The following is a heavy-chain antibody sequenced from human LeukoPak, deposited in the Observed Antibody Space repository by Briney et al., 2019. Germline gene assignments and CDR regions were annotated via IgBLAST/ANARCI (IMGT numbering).Heavy chain of an antibody. J-gene: IGHJ4*02. CDR1: GITFSTYW. Sequence: GGSLRLSCAASGITFSTYWMNWVRQAPGKGLEWVANIKQDGSEKYYVDSVKGRFTISRDNSKKSVFLQMNSLRAEDTAVYYCVRGLCGGDRYFDYFDYWGQGTLVTVSS. CDR3: VRGLCGGDRYFDYFDY. D-gene: IGHD2-21*02. CDR2: IKQDGSEK. V-gene: IGHV3-7*01.